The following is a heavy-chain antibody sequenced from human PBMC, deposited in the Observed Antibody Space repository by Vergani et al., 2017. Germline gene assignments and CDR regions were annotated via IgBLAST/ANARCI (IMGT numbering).Heavy chain of an antibody. V-gene: IGHV4-39*01. CDR2: IYYSGST. J-gene: IGHJ6*03. D-gene: IGHD2-2*01. Sequence: QLQLQESCPGLVKPSETLSLTCTVSGGSISSSSYYWGWIRQPPGKGLEWIGSIYYSGSTYYTPSLKSRVTISVDTSKNQFSLKLRSVTAADTAVSYCARHFIGYCSSTSCPYYYYYYMDVWGKGTTVTVSS. CDR1: GGSISSSSYY. CDR3: ARHFIGYCSSTSCPYYYYYYMDV.